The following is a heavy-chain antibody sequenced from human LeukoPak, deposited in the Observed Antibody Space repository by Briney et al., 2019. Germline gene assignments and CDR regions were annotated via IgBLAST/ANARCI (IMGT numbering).Heavy chain of an antibody. V-gene: IGHV1-24*01. Sequence: ASVKVSCKVSGYTLTELSMHWVRQAPGKGLEWMGGFDPKDGGTIYAHKFHGRVTMTKDTSTDTAYMELSSLRSEDTAVYYCANGSSGWQAYLFDYWGQGTLVTVSS. D-gene: IGHD6-19*01. CDR1: GYTLTELS. J-gene: IGHJ4*02. CDR3: ANGSSGWQAYLFDY. CDR2: FDPKDGGT.